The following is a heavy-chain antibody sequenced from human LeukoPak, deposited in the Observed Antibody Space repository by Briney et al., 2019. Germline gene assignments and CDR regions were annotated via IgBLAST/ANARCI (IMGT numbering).Heavy chain of an antibody. V-gene: IGHV1-46*01. Sequence: ASMKVSCKASGYTFTSYYMHWVRQAPGQGLEWMGIINPSGGSTSYAQKFQGRVTMTRDMSTRTVYMELSSLRSEDTAVYYCARDAGGNWAFDIWGQGTMVTVSS. D-gene: IGHD4-23*01. CDR2: INPSGGST. CDR3: ARDAGGNWAFDI. J-gene: IGHJ3*02. CDR1: GYTFTSYY.